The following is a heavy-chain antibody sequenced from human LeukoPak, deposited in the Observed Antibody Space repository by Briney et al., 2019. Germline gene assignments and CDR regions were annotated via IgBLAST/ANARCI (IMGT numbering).Heavy chain of an antibody. Sequence: GGSLRLSCAASGFTFSSYTIHWVRQAPGKGLEWVAVISYDGSNKYYADSVKGRFTISRDNSKNTLYLQMNSLRVEDTAVYYCVSDWDGHWGQGNLVTVSS. V-gene: IGHV3-30*04. J-gene: IGHJ4*02. CDR3: VSDWDGH. CDR1: GFTFSSYT. CDR2: ISYDGSNK. D-gene: IGHD1-26*01.